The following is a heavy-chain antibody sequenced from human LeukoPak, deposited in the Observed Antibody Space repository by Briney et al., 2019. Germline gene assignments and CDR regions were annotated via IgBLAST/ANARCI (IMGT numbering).Heavy chain of an antibody. D-gene: IGHD6-13*01. V-gene: IGHV3-48*03. J-gene: IGHJ6*03. Sequence: GGSLRLSCAASGFTFSSYEMNWVRQAPGKGLEWVSYISSSGSTIYYADSVKGRFTISRDNAKNSLYLQMNSLRAEDTAVYYCARDRATGNTSTWSPPLDDMHVWRKGRTVTV. CDR1: GFTFSSYE. CDR3: ARDRATGNTSTWSPPLDDMHV. CDR2: ISSSGSTI.